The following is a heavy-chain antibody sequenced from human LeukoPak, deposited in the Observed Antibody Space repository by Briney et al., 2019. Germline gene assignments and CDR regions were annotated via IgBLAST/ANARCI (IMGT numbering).Heavy chain of an antibody. D-gene: IGHD3-16*01. V-gene: IGHV3-11*01. Sequence: GGSLRLSSAASGFTFSDYYMSWIRQAPGKGLEWVSYISSSGSTIYYADSVKGRFTISRDNAKNSLYLQMNSLRAEDTAVYYCASVESLGEPFDYWGQGTLVTVSS. CDR1: GFTFSDYY. J-gene: IGHJ4*02. CDR3: ASVESLGEPFDY. CDR2: ISSSGSTI.